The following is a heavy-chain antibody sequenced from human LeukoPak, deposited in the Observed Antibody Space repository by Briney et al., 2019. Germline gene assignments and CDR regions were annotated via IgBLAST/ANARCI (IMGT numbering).Heavy chain of an antibody. CDR3: AKAPMIVVVPDY. CDR1: GFTFSSYA. Sequence: GGSLRVSCAASGFTFSSYAMSWVRQAPGNGLEWVSAISGSGGSTYYADSVKGRFTISRDNSKNTLYLQMNSLRAEDTAVYYCAKAPMIVVVPDYWGQGTLVTVSS. V-gene: IGHV3-23*01. CDR2: ISGSGGST. D-gene: IGHD3-22*01. J-gene: IGHJ4*02.